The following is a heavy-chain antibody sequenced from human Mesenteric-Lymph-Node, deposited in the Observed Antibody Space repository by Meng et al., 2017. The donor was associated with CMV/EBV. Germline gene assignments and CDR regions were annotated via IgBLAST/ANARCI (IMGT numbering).Heavy chain of an antibody. CDR2: INPSGGST. Sequence: TTHYVHWVRQAPGQGLEWMGIINPSGGSTSYAQKLQGRVTMTGDTSASTVYMELSSLRSEDTAVYFCARGRPPNSYDILTGFHYFFDYWGQGTLVTVSS. CDR1: TTHY. V-gene: IGHV1-46*01. D-gene: IGHD3-9*01. CDR3: ARGRPPNSYDILTGFHYFFDY. J-gene: IGHJ4*02.